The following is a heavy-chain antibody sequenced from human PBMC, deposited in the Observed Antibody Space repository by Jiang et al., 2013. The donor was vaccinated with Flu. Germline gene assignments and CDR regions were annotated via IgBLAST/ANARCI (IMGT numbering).Heavy chain of an antibody. CDR1: GYSISSGYY. J-gene: IGHJ2*01. Sequence: GSGLVKPSETLSLTCTVSGYSISSGYYWGWIRQPPGKGLEWIGSVYHSGSTYYNPSLKSRVTISVDTSNNQFSLKLSSVTAADTAVYYCARDADYGDYVIWYFDLWGRGTLVTVSS. CDR2: VYHSGST. CDR3: ARDADYGDYVIWYFDL. V-gene: IGHV4-38-2*02. D-gene: IGHD4-17*01.